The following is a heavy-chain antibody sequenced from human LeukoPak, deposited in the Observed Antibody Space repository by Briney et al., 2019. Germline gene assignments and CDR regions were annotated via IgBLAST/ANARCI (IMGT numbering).Heavy chain of an antibody. CDR3: AKDREWLVFSFGY. CDR2: IRYDGSNK. D-gene: IGHD6-19*01. CDR1: GFTFSRCG. V-gene: IGHV3-30*02. J-gene: IGHJ4*02. Sequence: GGSLRLSCAASGFTFSRCGMHWVRQAPGKGLEWVAFIRYDGSNKYYADSVKGRFTISRDNSKNTLYLQMNSLRAEDTAVYYCAKDREWLVFSFGYWGQGTLVTVSS.